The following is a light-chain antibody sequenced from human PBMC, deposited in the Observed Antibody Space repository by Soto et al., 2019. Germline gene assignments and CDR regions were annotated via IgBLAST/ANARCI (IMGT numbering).Light chain of an antibody. CDR2: EDN. V-gene: IGLV6-57*02. CDR3: QSYDSSNHVV. CDR1: SGNVASKY. Sequence: NFMLTQPHSVSESPGKTVTISCTGSSGNVASKYVQWYQQRPGSAPTIVIYEDNRRPSGVPDRFSASNDSSSNPASLTISLLTAEDEADSYCQSYDSSNHVVFGGGTKLTVL. J-gene: IGLJ2*01.